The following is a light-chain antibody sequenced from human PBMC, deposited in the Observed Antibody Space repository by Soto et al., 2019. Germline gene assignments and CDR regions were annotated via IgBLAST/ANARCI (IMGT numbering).Light chain of an antibody. V-gene: IGKV3-20*01. CDR1: QSVSSSY. CDR3: QQSGGSSIT. Sequence: EIVLTQSPGTLSLSPGERATLSCRASQSVSSSYLAWYLQKPGQAPRLLIYGASSRATGIPDRFSGSGSGTDFTLTISRLEPEDFAVYYCQQSGGSSITFGQGTRLEMK. CDR2: GAS. J-gene: IGKJ5*01.